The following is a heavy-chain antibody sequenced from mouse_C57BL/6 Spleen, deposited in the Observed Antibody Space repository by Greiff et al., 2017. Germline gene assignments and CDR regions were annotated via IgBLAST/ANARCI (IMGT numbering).Heavy chain of an antibody. Sequence: VQLQQSGPELVKPGASVKISCKASGYAFSSSWMNWVKQRPGKGLEWIGRIYPGDGDTNYNGKFKGKATLTADKSSSTAYMQLSSLTSEDSAVYFCARENYGNPFDYWGQGTTLTVSS. CDR1: GYAFSSSW. CDR2: IYPGDGDT. D-gene: IGHD2-1*01. CDR3: ARENYGNPFDY. J-gene: IGHJ2*01. V-gene: IGHV1-82*01.